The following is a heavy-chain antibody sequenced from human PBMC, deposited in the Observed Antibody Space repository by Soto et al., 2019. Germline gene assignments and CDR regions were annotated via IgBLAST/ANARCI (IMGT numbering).Heavy chain of an antibody. CDR3: ARDLREGYYDI. V-gene: IGHV1-2*04. CDR1: AYTFIDYY. CDR2: INPKNGGT. D-gene: IGHD1-26*01. J-gene: IGHJ3*02. Sequence: ASVKVSCKASAYTFIDYYVHWMRQAPGQGLEWIGWINPKNGGTKFAQKFQGWGTMTRDTSISTAYMELSRLRSDDTAIYYCARDLREGYYDIWGQGTAVTVSS.